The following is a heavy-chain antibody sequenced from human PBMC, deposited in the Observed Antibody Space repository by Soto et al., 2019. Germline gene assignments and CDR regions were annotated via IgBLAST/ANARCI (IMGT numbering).Heavy chain of an antibody. CDR1: GYTFTRYG. CDR2: ITVYNGNT. J-gene: IGHJ1*01. Sequence: ASVKVSCKASGYTFTRYGISWVRQAPGQGLEWMGWITVYNGNTNYAQKLQGRVTMTTDTSTSTAYMELRSLRSDDTAVYYCARPRTTVTPAGFQHWGQGTLVTVSS. V-gene: IGHV1-18*01. D-gene: IGHD4-17*01. CDR3: ARPRTTVTPAGFQH.